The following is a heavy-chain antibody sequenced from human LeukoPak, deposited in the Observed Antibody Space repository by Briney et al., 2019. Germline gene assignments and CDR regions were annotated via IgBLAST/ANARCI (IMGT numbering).Heavy chain of an antibody. CDR1: GYTFAGYY. V-gene: IGHV1-2*02. CDR2: INPNSGVT. CDR3: ARSLPDYHYYMDV. J-gene: IGHJ6*03. Sequence: VASVKVSCKASGYTFAGYYIHWVRQAPGQGLVWMAWINPNSGVTNHAQKFQGRVTITRDTSINTAYLDLNDLRSDDSAVYYCARSLPDYHYYMDVWGKGTTVTVSS.